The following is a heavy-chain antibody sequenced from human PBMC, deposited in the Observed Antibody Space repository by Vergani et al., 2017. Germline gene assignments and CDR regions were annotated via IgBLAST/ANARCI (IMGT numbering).Heavy chain of an antibody. Sequence: QVTLKESGPVLVKPTETLTLTRTVSGFSLSNARMGVSWIRQPPGKALEWLAHIFSNDEKSYSTSLKSRLTISKDTSKSQVVLTMTNMDPVDTATYYCARIVVVPHYYYYYMDVWGKGTTVTVSS. J-gene: IGHJ6*03. CDR3: ARIVVVPHYYYYYMDV. CDR2: IFSNDEK. V-gene: IGHV2-26*01. D-gene: IGHD2-2*01. CDR1: GFSLSNARMG.